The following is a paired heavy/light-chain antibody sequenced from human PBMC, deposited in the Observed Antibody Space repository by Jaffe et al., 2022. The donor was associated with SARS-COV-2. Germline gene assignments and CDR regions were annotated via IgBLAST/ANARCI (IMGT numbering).Heavy chain of an antibody. J-gene: IGHJ6*02. CDR1: GGSISSGDYY. CDR2: IYYSGST. V-gene: IGHV4-30-4*01. Sequence: QVQLQESGPGLVKPSQTLSLTCTVSGGSISSGDYYWSWIRQPPGKGLEWIGYIYYSGSTYYNPSLKSRVTISVDTSKNQFSLKLSSVTAADTAVYYCARYGSVAGYYYYGMDVWGQGTTVTVSS. D-gene: IGHD1-26*01. CDR3: ARYGSVAGYYYYGMDV.
Light chain of an antibody. CDR3: QQYGSSPTALT. Sequence: EIVLTQSPGTLSLSPGERATLSCRASQSVSSSYLAWYQQKPGQAPRLLIYGASSRATGIPDRFSGSGSGTDFTLTISRLEPEDFAVYYCQQYGSSPTALTFGGGTKVEIK. V-gene: IGKV3-20*01. CDR2: GAS. CDR1: QSVSSSY. J-gene: IGKJ4*01.